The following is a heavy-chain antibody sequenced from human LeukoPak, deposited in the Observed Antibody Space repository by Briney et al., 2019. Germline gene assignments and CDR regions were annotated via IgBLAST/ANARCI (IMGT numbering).Heavy chain of an antibody. CDR2: INWNGGSI. J-gene: IGHJ3*02. V-gene: IGHV3-20*04. Sequence: PWGSLRLSCAASGFTFDDYGMSWVRQAPGKGLEWVSGINWNGGSIDYADSVKSRFTISRDNAKNSLYLQMNSLRAEDMALYYCAKDRGDGYNSVAFDIWGQGTMVTVSS. CDR1: GFTFDDYG. D-gene: IGHD5-24*01. CDR3: AKDRGDGYNSVAFDI.